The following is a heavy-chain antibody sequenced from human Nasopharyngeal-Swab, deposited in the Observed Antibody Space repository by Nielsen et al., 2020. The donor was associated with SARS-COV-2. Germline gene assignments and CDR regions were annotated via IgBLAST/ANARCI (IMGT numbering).Heavy chain of an antibody. CDR2: IYYSGST. J-gene: IGHJ4*02. CDR3: ARGRGTRSYFYY. Sequence: SETLTLTCTVSGGSISSYYWSWIRQPPGKGLEWIGYIYYSGSTNYNPSLKSRVTITVDTSKNQLPLKLTSVTAADTAVYYCARGRGTRSYFYYWGQGTQVTVSS. D-gene: IGHD3/OR15-3a*01. V-gene: IGHV4-59*01. CDR1: GGSISSYY.